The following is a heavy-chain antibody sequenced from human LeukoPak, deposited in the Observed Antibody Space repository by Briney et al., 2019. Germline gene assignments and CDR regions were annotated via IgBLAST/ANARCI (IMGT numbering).Heavy chain of an antibody. CDR1: GGSISSSSYY. V-gene: IGHV4-39*07. CDR3: ARALVVPALDAFDI. Sequence: PSETLSLTCTVSGGSISSSSYYWGWIRQPPGKGLEWLGSIYYSGSTYYNPSLKSRVTLSVDTSKNQFSLKLSSVTAADTAVYYCARALVVPALDAFDIWGQGTMVTVSS. J-gene: IGHJ3*02. D-gene: IGHD2-2*01. CDR2: IYYSGST.